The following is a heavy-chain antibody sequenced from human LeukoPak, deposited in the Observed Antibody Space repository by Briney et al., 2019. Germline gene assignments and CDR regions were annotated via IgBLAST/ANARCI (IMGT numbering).Heavy chain of an antibody. Sequence: PSETLSLTCTVSGGSISYFYWTWIRQPPGKGLEWIGYVDHTGSTKFNPSLNGRVSISRDTSKNFFSLRLRSVTAADTAVYFCARGRVSSSTWYSTYYCLFYMDFWGKGTTVTVSS. CDR2: VDHTGST. J-gene: IGHJ6*03. CDR1: GGSISYFY. D-gene: IGHD2/OR15-2a*01. V-gene: IGHV4-59*01. CDR3: ARGRVSSSTWYSTYYCLFYMDF.